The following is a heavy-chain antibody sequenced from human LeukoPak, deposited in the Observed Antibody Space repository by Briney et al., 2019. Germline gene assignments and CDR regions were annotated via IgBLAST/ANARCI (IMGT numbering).Heavy chain of an antibody. D-gene: IGHD3-10*01. CDR3: VFRLLEVRGVTITWGSDY. Sequence: QPGRSLRLSCAASGFTFSSYAMHWVRQAPGKGLEWVAIILYDGTNKYYAHSVKGRFTISRDNSKNTLYVQMNSLRAEDTAVYYCVFRLLEVRGVTITWGSDYWGQGTLVTVSS. V-gene: IGHV3-30-3*01. CDR2: ILYDGTNK. J-gene: IGHJ4*02. CDR1: GFTFSSYA.